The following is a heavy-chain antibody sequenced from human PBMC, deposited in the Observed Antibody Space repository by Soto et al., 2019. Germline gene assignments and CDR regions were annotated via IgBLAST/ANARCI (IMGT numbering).Heavy chain of an antibody. D-gene: IGHD2-21*01. CDR2: IYYSGST. Sequence: QVQLQESGPGLVKPSQTLSLTCTVSGGSMSSGGYYWSWIRQHPGKGLEWIGYIYYSGSTYYNPSLKSRVTISVDTSKNQFSLKLSSVTAADTAVYYCARSRWVGIRVDYWGQGTLVTVSS. J-gene: IGHJ4*02. CDR3: ARSRWVGIRVDY. V-gene: IGHV4-31*03. CDR1: GGSMSSGGYY.